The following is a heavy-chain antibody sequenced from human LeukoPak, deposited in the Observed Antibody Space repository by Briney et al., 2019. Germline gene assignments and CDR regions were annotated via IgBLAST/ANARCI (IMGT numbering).Heavy chain of an antibody. CDR3: ARGYGDHGWWFDP. J-gene: IGHJ5*02. CDR1: GFTVSSNY. D-gene: IGHD4-17*01. V-gene: IGHV3-66*01. Sequence: GGSLRLSCAVSGFTVSSNYMSWVRQAPGKGLEWVSVFYGGDDTYYADCVKGRFTISRDNSKNTLYLQMNSLRAEDTAMYYCARGYGDHGWWFDPWGQGTLVTVSS. CDR2: FYGGDDT.